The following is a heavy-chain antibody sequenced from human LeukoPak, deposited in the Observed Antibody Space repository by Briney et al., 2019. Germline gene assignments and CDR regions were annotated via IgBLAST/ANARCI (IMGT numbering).Heavy chain of an antibody. CDR1: GYTLTELS. J-gene: IGHJ5*02. V-gene: IGHV1-24*01. D-gene: IGHD4-17*01. CDR2: FDPEDGET. CDR3: ARAHWFLDYGDHPAVRNWFDP. Sequence: GASVKVSCKVSGYTLTELSMHWVRQAPGKGLEWMGGFDPEDGETIYAQKFQGRVTMTEDTSTDTAYMELSSLTSDDTAVYYCARAHWFLDYGDHPAVRNWFDPWGQGTLVTVSS.